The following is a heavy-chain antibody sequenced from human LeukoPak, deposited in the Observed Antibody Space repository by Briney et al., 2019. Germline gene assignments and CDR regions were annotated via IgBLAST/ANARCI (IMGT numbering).Heavy chain of an antibody. D-gene: IGHD4-17*01. J-gene: IGHJ4*02. Sequence: PSVTLSLTCAVSSYSISSGYYWGWIRQPPGKGLEWIGSIFRSGNTYQNPSLKSPVTISLDTTKNHFSLKLSSVTAADTAVYYCARSAEDFGDEYYFNYWGQGTLVTVSS. CDR1: SYSISSGYY. V-gene: IGHV4-38-2*01. CDR2: IFRSGNT. CDR3: ARSAEDFGDEYYFNY.